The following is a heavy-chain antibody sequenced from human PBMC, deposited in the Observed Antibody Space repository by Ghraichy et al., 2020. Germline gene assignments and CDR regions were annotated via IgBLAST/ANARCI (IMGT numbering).Heavy chain of an antibody. CDR1: GFTFDDYA. V-gene: IGHV3-9*01. J-gene: IGHJ4*02. Sequence: GGSLRLSCAASGFTFDDYAMHWVRQTPGKGLEWVSHVSWNSGIIGYADSVRGRFTISRDNAKDSLYLQMNSLRPEDTALYYCTKDTGAGIGARGFDYWGQGTLVTVSS. CDR2: VSWNSGII. CDR3: TKDTGAGIGARGFDY. D-gene: IGHD6-13*01.